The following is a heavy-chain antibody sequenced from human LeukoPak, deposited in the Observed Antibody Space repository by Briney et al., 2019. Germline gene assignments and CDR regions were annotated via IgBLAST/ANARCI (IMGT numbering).Heavy chain of an antibody. Sequence: VGSLRLSCAASGFTFSSYSMNWVRQAPGKGLEWVSSISSSSSYIYSADSVKGRFTISTDNTKNSLYLQMNSLRAEDTAVYYCARDSILEDIVVVVAVGAFDIWGQGTMVTVSS. CDR1: GFTFSSYS. CDR2: ISSSSSYI. J-gene: IGHJ3*02. D-gene: IGHD2-15*01. CDR3: ARDSILEDIVVVVAVGAFDI. V-gene: IGHV3-21*01.